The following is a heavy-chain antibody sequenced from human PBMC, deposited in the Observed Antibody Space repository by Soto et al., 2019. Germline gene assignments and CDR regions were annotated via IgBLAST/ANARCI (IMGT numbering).Heavy chain of an antibody. CDR2: IHHSGST. CDR3: ARSTGGDACHL. V-gene: IGHV4-4*02. CDR1: GGSLTRNDW. J-gene: IGHJ3*01. D-gene: IGHD7-27*01. Sequence: QVQLQASGPGLVKPSGTLSLTCAVSGGSLTRNDWWTWVRQPPGKGLEWVGQIHHSGSTFYNPALRCRITVSINVTAHNYSLPLDSVTAADTTIYYSARSTGGDACHLWGQGKMLTVSS.